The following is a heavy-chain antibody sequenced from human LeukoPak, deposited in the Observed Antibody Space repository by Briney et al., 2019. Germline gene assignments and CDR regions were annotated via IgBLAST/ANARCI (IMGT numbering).Heavy chain of an antibody. Sequence: SETLSLTCTVSGGSISGSYWSWIRQPPGKGLEWIGSFYYSGNTNYNPSLKSRVTISVDTSKNQFSLNLSSVTAADTAVYYCVRDPYRDNFFDPWGQGTLVTVSS. CDR1: GGSISGSY. D-gene: IGHD1-26*01. CDR2: FYYSGNT. J-gene: IGHJ5*02. V-gene: IGHV4-59*01. CDR3: VRDPYRDNFFDP.